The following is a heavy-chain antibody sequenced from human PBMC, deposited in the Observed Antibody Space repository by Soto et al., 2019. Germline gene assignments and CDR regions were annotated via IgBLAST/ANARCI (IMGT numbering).Heavy chain of an antibody. Sequence: ASVKVSCKASGYTFSTYPISWVRQAPGQGLEWMGWIAADNGDTNYAQNFQGRVTMTTEKSTNTAYMEMRNLKFEDTAVYYCARVAPCGDGHCHSRPFDYWGQGTLVTVSS. CDR1: GYTFSTYP. CDR3: ARVAPCGDGHCHSRPFDY. CDR2: IAADNGDT. J-gene: IGHJ4*02. V-gene: IGHV1-18*01. D-gene: IGHD2-21*01.